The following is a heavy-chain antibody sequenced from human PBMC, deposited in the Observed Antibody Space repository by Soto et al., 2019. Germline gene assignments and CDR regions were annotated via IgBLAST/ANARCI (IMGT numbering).Heavy chain of an antibody. CDR1: GFSLSTSGVG. CDR2: IYWDDSK. CDR3: AHKGPEDWPLDY. V-gene: IGHV2-5*02. D-gene: IGHD3-9*01. Sequence: QITLKESGPTLVRPTQTLTLTCAFSGFSLSTSGVGVGWIRQPPGKALAWLAVIYWDDSKHYSPSLRSRLTITKDTSKNQVVLTMTNMDPMDTGTYYCAHKGPEDWPLDYWGQGNLVTVSS. J-gene: IGHJ4*02.